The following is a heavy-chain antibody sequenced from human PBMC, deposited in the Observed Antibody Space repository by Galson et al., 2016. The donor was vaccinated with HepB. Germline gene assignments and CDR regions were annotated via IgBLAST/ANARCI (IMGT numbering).Heavy chain of an antibody. J-gene: IGHJ4*02. CDR2: ISSNGRTI. Sequence: SLRLSCAVSGFLFNDHFMSWIRQAPGKGLEWVSSISSNGRTIYEADSVKGRFTISRDDAKDSLYLQMNNLRVEDTAVYYCARRAVAGTHPFDYWGQGTLVTVSS. D-gene: IGHD6-19*01. CDR3: ARRAVAGTHPFDY. V-gene: IGHV3-11*01. CDR1: GFLFNDHF.